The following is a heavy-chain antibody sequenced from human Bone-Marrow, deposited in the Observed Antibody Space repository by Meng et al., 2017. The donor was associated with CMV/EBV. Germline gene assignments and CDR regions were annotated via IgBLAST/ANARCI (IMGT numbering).Heavy chain of an antibody. V-gene: IGHV3-23*01. CDR3: ARDVYQLLIFDY. CDR2: ISGSGNNT. Sequence: GESLKISCAASGFTFSSYAMSWVRQAPGKGLEWVSAISGSGNNTYYGDSVKGRFTISRDNSKNTLYLQMSRLRSDDTAVYYCARDVYQLLIFDYWGQGTLVTVSS. J-gene: IGHJ4*02. D-gene: IGHD2-2*01. CDR1: GFTFSSYA.